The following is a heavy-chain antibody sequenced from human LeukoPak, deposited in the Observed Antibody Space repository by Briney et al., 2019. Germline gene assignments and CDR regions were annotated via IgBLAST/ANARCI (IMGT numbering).Heavy chain of an antibody. CDR3: ARGESRTPWWELHSVGSQLLGYFDY. CDR1: GYTFTGYY. CDR2: INPNSGGT. Sequence: ASVKVSCKASGYTFTGYYMHWVRQAPGQGLEWMGRINPNSGGTNYAQKFQGRVTMTRDTSISTAYMELSRLRSDDTAVYYCARGESRTPWWELHSVGSQLLGYFDYWGQGTLVTVSS. J-gene: IGHJ4*02. D-gene: IGHD1-26*01. V-gene: IGHV1-2*06.